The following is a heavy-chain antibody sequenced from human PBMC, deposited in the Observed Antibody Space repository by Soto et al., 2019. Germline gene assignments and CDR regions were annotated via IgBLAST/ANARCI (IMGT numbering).Heavy chain of an antibody. V-gene: IGHV4-59*01. D-gene: IGHD2-15*01. CDR1: GDSINNYY. CDR2: IYYSGIT. J-gene: IGHJ4*02. Sequence: SETLSLTCTVSGDSINNYYWSWIRQSPGKGLEWIGYIYYSGITNYNPSLKSRVTISVDTSKNQFSLKLSSVTAADTAVYYCARDGYCSGGSCNDYWGQGTLVTVSS. CDR3: ARDGYCSGGSCNDY.